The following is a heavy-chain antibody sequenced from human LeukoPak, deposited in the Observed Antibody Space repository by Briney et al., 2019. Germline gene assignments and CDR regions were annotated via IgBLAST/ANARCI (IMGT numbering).Heavy chain of an antibody. CDR2: FDPEDGET. V-gene: IGHV1-24*01. J-gene: IGHJ4*02. CDR3: ATGRYYYDSSGLGSVDY. D-gene: IGHD3-22*01. Sequence: ASVKVSCKVSGYTLTELSMHWVRQAPGEGLEWMGGFDPEDGETIYAQKFQGRVIMTEDTSTDTAYMELSSLRSEDTAVYYCATGRYYYDSSGLGSVDYWGQGTLVTVSS. CDR1: GYTLTELS.